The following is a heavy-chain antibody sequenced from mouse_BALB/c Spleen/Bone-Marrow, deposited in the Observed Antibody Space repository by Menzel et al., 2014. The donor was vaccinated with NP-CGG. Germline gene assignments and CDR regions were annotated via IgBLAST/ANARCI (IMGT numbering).Heavy chain of an antibody. D-gene: IGHD1-1*01. J-gene: IGHJ4*01. CDR3: ARPLYYYGSSPFYAMDY. Sequence: DVKLVESGGGLVKPGGSLKLSCAASGFAFSSYDMSWVRQTPEKRLEWVAYISSGGGRTYYPETVKGRFTISTDNAKNTLYLQMSSLKSEDTAMYYCARPLYYYGSSPFYAMDYWGQGTSVTVSS. CDR1: GFAFSSYD. V-gene: IGHV5-12-1*01. CDR2: ISSGGGRT.